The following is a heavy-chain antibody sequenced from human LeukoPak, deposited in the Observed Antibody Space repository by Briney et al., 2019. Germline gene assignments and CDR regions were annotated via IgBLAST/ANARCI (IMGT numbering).Heavy chain of an antibody. Sequence: SQPLSLTRAVSGRSLSSGGYSWTWLRQPPGKGLEWIGYIYHSGSTYYNPSLKSRVTISVDRSKNQFSLKLSSVTAADTAVYYCARVTTVTDAFDIWGQGTMVTVS. J-gene: IGHJ3*02. CDR1: GRSLSSGGYS. V-gene: IGHV4-30-2*01. D-gene: IGHD4-17*01. CDR3: ARVTTVTDAFDI. CDR2: IYHSGST.